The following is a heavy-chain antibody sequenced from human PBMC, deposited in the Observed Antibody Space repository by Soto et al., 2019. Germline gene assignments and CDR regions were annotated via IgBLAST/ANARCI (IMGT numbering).Heavy chain of an antibody. CDR1: GFTFSSYG. CDR3: ARDRGAKTVYGMDV. CDR2: IWYDGSKN. D-gene: IGHD1-26*01. Sequence: QVQLVESGGGVVQPGRSLRLSCAASGFTFSSYGMHWVRQAPGKGLEWVAVIWYDGSKNYYGDSVKGRFTISRDNTKNTLYLEMNSLRAEDTAVYYCARDRGAKTVYGMDVWGQGTTVTVSS. V-gene: IGHV3-33*01. J-gene: IGHJ6*02.